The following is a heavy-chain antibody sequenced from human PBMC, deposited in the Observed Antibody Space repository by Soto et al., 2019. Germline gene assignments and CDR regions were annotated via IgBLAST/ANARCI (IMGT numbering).Heavy chain of an antibody. CDR1: GFTFSSHG. Sequence: QVQLVESWGGVVQPGRSLRLSCAASGFTFSSHGMHWVRQAPGKGLEWVAVIWSDGSNKYYADSVKGRFTISRDDSKNMVYLEMNSLRAEDTAVYYCVRDGWYSIQAPYWGQGTLVTVSS. CDR2: IWSDGSNK. J-gene: IGHJ4*02. CDR3: VRDGWYSIQAPY. V-gene: IGHV3-33*01. D-gene: IGHD6-19*01.